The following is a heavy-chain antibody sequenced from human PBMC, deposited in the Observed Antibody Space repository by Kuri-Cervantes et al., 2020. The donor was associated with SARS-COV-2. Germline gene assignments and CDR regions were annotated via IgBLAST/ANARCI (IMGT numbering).Heavy chain of an antibody. CDR1: GYTFTSYG. CDR3: SQAPSRGAWFDP. J-gene: IGHJ5*02. Sequence: ASVKVSCKASGYTFTSYGISWVRQAPGQGLEWMGIINPSGGSTSYAQKFQGRVNMTRDTSTSTVYMELSSLRSEDTAVYYCSQAPSRGAWFDPWGQGTLVTVSS. V-gene: IGHV1-46*01. CDR2: INPSGGST.